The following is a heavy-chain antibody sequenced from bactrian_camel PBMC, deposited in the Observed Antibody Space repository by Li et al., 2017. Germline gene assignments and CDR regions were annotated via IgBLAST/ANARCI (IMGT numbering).Heavy chain of an antibody. D-gene: IGHD1*01. CDR2: MHSPGSE. CDR1: EDISTFL. Sequence: QLVESGGGSVQAGGSLKLSCVASEDISTFLVGWFRQVPGKGREAIAIMHSPGSETYADSVTGRATISKDHAKNTVDLHMVSLKPEDTAMYYCAADFRRRRAPRLTDVLDLAYKGRGTQVTVS. V-gene: IGHV3S53*01. J-gene: IGHJ4*01.